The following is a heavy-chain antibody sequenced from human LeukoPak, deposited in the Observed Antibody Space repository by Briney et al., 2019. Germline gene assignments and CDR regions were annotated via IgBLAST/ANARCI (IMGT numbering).Heavy chain of an antibody. V-gene: IGHV1-69*04. CDR2: IIPILGIA. CDR3: AREDILTGYYSDY. D-gene: IGHD3-9*01. CDR1: GGTFSSYA. Sequence: SVKVSCKASGGTFSSYAISWVRQAPGQGLEWMGRIIPILGIANYAQKFQGRVTITADKSTSTAYIELSSLRSEDTAVYYCAREDILTGYYSDYWGQGTLVTVSS. J-gene: IGHJ4*02.